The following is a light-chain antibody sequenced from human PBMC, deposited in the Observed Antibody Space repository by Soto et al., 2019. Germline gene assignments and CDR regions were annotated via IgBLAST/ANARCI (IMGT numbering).Light chain of an antibody. CDR1: SSDVGAYKY. CDR3: TSYVGNDIWV. J-gene: IGLJ3*02. Sequence: QSALTQPPSASGSPGQSVTISCTGTSSDVGAYKYVSWYQQYPGKAPKLMIYEVTKRPSGVPDRFSGSKSGNTASLTVSGLQAEDDAYYYGTSYVGNDIWVFGGGTKVTVL. CDR2: EVT. V-gene: IGLV2-8*01.